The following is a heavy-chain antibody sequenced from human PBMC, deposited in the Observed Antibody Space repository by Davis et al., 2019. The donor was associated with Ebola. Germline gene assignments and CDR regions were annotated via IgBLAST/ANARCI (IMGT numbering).Heavy chain of an antibody. J-gene: IGHJ5*02. CDR2: IYYSGTT. CDR1: GGSISSGGYY. D-gene: IGHD3-22*01. CDR3: ARSYDSSGNNWFDP. Sequence: MPSETLSLTCTVSGGSISSGGYYWTWIRQHPGKGPEWIGNIYYSGTTYPNPSLKSRLRMSVDTYKNQFSLNLSSVTAADTAVYYCARSYDSSGNNWFDPWGQGTLVTVSS. V-gene: IGHV4-31*03.